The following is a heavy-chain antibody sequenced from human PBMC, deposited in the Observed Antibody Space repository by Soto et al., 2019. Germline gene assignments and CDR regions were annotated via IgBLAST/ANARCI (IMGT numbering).Heavy chain of an antibody. CDR2: ISGSGFKK. D-gene: IGHD1-26*01. CDR1: GXIFENFG. Sequence: MRPSFAASGXIFENFGMSWVRQAPGKGLEWISSISGSGFKKYYADSVKGRFTISRDNSKSTVYLELNNLSAEDTAVYHCAKNQGVELVPLATVDWFDPWGQGSVVTVSS. CDR3: AKNQGVELVPLATVDWFDP. J-gene: IGHJ5*02. V-gene: IGHV3-23*01.